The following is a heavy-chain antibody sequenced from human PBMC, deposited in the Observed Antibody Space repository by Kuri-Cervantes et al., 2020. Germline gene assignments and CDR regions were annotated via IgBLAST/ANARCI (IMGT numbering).Heavy chain of an antibody. CDR1: GGSISSYY. J-gene: IGHJ6*03. Sequence: SETLSLTCTVSGGSISSYYWSWIRQPPGKGLEWIGYIYYSGSTNYNPSLKSRVTISVDTSKNQFYLKLSSVTAADTAVYYCARTPARVTMVQGVINYYYYMDAWGKGTTVTVSS. D-gene: IGHD3-10*01. CDR2: IYYSGST. CDR3: ARTPARVTMVQGVINYYYYMDA. V-gene: IGHV4-59*12.